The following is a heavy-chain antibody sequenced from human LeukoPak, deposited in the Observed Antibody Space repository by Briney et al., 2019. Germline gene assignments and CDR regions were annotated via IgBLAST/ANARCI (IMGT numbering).Heavy chain of an antibody. Sequence: PSETLSLTCTVSGGSISSGGYYWSWIRQHPGKGLEWIGYIYYSGSTYYNPSLKSRVTISVDTSKNQFSLKLSSVTAADTAVYYCARSSYSSGQSDYWGQGTLVTVSS. CDR1: GGSISSGGYY. J-gene: IGHJ4*02. V-gene: IGHV4-31*03. CDR2: IYYSGST. D-gene: IGHD6-19*01. CDR3: ARSSYSSGQSDY.